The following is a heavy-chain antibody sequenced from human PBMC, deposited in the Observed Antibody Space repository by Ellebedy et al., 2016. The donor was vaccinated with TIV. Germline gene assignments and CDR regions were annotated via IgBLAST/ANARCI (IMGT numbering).Heavy chain of an antibody. J-gene: IGHJ6*02. Sequence: DSVKGRFTISRDNSKNTLYLQMNSLRAEDTAVYYCAKHMVRGVDGMDVWGQGTTVTVSS. V-gene: IGHV3-23*01. D-gene: IGHD3-10*01. CDR3: AKHMVRGVDGMDV.